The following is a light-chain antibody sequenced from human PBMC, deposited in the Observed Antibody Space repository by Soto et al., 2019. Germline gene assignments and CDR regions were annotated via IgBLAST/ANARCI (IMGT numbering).Light chain of an antibody. Sequence: EIVLTQSPGTLSLSPGERATLSCRASQTVSNNYLAWYQQKPGQAPRLLIYGASSRATGIPDRFRGSGSGTDFLLTISRLEPEDFAVYFCQQYGSSWWTFGQGTKVEIK. CDR1: QTVSNNY. V-gene: IGKV3-20*01. J-gene: IGKJ1*01. CDR3: QQYGSSWWT. CDR2: GAS.